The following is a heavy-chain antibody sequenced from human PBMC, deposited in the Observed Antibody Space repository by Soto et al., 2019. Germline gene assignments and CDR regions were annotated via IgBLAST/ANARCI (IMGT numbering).Heavy chain of an antibody. D-gene: IGHD6-13*01. Sequence: QVQLVESGGGVVQPGRSLRLSCAASGFTFSSYAMHWVRQAPGKGLEWVAVISYDGSNKYYADSVKGRFTISRDNSKNTLYLEMNSLRAEDTAVYYCAGEGWYIAAAGTSRFCDCWGQGTLVTVSS. CDR3: AGEGWYIAAAGTSRFCDC. CDR1: GFTFSSYA. V-gene: IGHV3-30-3*01. CDR2: ISYDGSNK. J-gene: IGHJ4*02.